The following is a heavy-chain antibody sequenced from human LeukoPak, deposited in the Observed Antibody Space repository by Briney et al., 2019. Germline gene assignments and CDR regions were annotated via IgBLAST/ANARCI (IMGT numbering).Heavy chain of an antibody. CDR1: EYTFTSYY. Sequence: GESLKISCKGSEYTFTSYYIGWVRQMPGKGLEWMGIIYPGDSDTRYSPSFQGQVTISSDKSISTAYLQWSGLKASDTAMYYCARRGSSFDAFDIWGQGTMVTVSS. CDR3: ARRGSSFDAFDI. D-gene: IGHD6-6*01. V-gene: IGHV5-51*01. J-gene: IGHJ3*02. CDR2: IYPGDSDT.